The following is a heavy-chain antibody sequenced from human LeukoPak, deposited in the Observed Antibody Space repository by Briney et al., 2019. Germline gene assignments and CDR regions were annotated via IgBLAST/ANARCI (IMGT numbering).Heavy chain of an antibody. CDR3: TLGAPYYYYGMDV. V-gene: IGHV1-69*06. D-gene: IGHD3-16*01. J-gene: IGHJ6*04. CDR1: GGTFSSYA. CDR2: IIPIFGTA. Sequence: SVKVSCKASGGTFSSYAISWVRQAPGQGLEWMGGIIPIFGTANSAQKFQGRVTITADKSTSTAYMELSSLRSEDTAVYYCTLGAPYYYYGMDVWGKGTTVTVSS.